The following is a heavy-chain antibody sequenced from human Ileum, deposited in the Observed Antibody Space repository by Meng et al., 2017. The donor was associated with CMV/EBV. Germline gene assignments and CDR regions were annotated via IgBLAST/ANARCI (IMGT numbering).Heavy chain of an antibody. CDR1: GYIFTSYG. V-gene: IGHV1-69*05. J-gene: IGHJ6*02. D-gene: IGHD6-6*01. CDR3: ARTSSSSGRNYYYGMDV. CDR2: IIPIFGTA. Sequence: SVKVSCKASGYIFTSYGMTWVRQAPGQGLEWMGGIIPIFGTANYAQKFQGRVTITTDESTSTAYMELSSLRSEDTAVYYCARTSSSSGRNYYYGMDVWGQGTTVTVSS.